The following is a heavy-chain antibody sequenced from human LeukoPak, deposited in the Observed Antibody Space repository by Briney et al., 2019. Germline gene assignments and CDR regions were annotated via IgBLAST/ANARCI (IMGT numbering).Heavy chain of an antibody. D-gene: IGHD6-19*01. J-gene: IGHJ4*02. V-gene: IGHV4-38-2*02. CDR2: IYHSGST. CDR3: ARDHLAVAGRVDY. CDR1: GYSISSGYY. Sequence: SETLSLTCTVSGYSISSGYYWGWIRQPPGKGLEWIGSIYHSGSTYYNLSLKSRVTISVDTSKNQFSLKLSSVTAADTAVYYCARDHLAVAGRVDYWGQGTLVTVPS.